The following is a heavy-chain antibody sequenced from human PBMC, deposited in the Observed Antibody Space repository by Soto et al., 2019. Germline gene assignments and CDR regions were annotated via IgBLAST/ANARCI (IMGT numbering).Heavy chain of an antibody. Sequence: QLHLQQWGAGLLEPSETLSLTCAVYGGPFNNYYWSWIRQSPTKGLEWIGEINHTGSPNYNPSLRSRVTISIDTSKKQISLQLSSVTAADTAVYYCASQVGIPNNRVGVVWGQGTLVTVSS. CDR3: ASQVGIPNNRVGVV. CDR2: INHTGSP. J-gene: IGHJ4*02. V-gene: IGHV4-34*01. D-gene: IGHD2-21*01. CDR1: GGPFNNYY.